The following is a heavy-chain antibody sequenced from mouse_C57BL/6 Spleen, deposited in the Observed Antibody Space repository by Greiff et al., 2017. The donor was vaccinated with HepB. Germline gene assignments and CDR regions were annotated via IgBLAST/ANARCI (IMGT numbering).Heavy chain of an antibody. D-gene: IGHD1-1*01. CDR2: ISSGSSTI. V-gene: IGHV5-17*01. J-gene: IGHJ1*03. Sequence: DVQLVESGGGLVKPGGSLKLSCAASGFTFSDYGMHWVRQAPEKGLEWVAYISSGSSTIYYADTVKGRFTISRDNAKNTLFLQMTSLRSEDTAMYYCARGPYGSSRWYFDVWGTGTTVTVSS. CDR1: GFTFSDYG. CDR3: ARGPYGSSRWYFDV.